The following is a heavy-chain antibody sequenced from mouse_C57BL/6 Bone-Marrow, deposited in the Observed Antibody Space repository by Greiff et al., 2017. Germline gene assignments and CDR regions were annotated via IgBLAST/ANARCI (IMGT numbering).Heavy chain of an antibody. D-gene: IGHD1-1*01. V-gene: IGHV1-4*01. Sequence: VQLQQSGAELVRPGASVKISCSASGYTFTSYTMHWVKQRPGQGLEWIGYINPSSGYTKYNQKIKDKATLTEDKSSSTAYMKLSRLTSEDSAVYDCAGFTRVVDYWGQGTTLTVSS. CDR3: AGFTRVVDY. CDR2: INPSSGYT. J-gene: IGHJ2*01. CDR1: GYTFTSYT.